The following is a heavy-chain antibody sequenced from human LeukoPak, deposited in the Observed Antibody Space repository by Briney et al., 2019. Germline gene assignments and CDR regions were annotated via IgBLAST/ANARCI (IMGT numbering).Heavy chain of an antibody. Sequence: SETLSLTCAVYGGSFSGYYWSWIRQPPGKGLEWIGEINHSGSTNYNPSLKSRVTISVDTSKNQFSLKLTSVTAADTAVYYCAKEGLLWFGELLIPRGFDYWGQGTLVTVSS. J-gene: IGHJ4*02. D-gene: IGHD3-10*01. V-gene: IGHV4-34*01. CDR3: AKEGLLWFGELLIPRGFDY. CDR1: GGSFSGYY. CDR2: INHSGST.